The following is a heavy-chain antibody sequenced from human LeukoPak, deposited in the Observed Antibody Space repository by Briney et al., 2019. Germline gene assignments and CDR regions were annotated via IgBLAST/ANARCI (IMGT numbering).Heavy chain of an antibody. CDR3: AKDFRYSSSRFSYYFDY. Sequence: PGGSLRLPCAASGFTFSSYAMSWVRQAPGKGLEWVSAISGSGGSTYYADSVKGRFTISRDNSKNTLYLQMNSLRAEDTAVYYCAKDFRYSSSRFSYYFDYWGQGTLVTVSS. CDR1: GFTFSSYA. J-gene: IGHJ4*02. D-gene: IGHD6-13*01. V-gene: IGHV3-23*01. CDR2: ISGSGGST.